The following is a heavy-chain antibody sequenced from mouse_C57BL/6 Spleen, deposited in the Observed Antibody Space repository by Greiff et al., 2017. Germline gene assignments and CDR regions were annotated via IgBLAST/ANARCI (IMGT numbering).Heavy chain of an antibody. CDR1: GFTFSDYG. V-gene: IGHV5-17*01. CDR2: ISSGSSTI. J-gene: IGHJ1*03. D-gene: IGHD2-2*01. CDR3: AHSGSYWYFDV. Sequence: EVQLKESGGGLVKPGGSLKLSCAASGFTFSDYGMHWVRQAPEKGLEWVAYISSGSSTIYYADTVKGRFTISRDNAKNTLFLQMTSLRSEDTAMYYCAHSGSYWYFDVWGTGTTVTVSS.